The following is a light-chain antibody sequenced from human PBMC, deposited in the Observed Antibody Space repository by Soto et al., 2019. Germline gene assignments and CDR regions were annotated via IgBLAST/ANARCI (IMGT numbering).Light chain of an antibody. CDR3: QQSYSTPFVT. V-gene: IGKV1-5*03. CDR1: QSITKW. J-gene: IGKJ5*01. CDR2: KAS. Sequence: DIQMTQSPSTLSASVGDRVTITCRASQSITKWLAWFQLKPGKAPKLLISKASSLESGVPSRFSGSRSGTDFTLTISSLQPEDFATYYCQQSYSTPFVTFGQGTRLEIK.